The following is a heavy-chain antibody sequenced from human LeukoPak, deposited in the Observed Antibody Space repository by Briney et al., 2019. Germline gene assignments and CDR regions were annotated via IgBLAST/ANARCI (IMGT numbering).Heavy chain of an antibody. D-gene: IGHD3-3*01. CDR2: IYHSGST. Sequence: SETLSHTCAVSGYSISSGYYWGWIRQPPGKGLEWIGSIYHSGSTYYNPSLKSRVTISVDTSKNQFSLKLSSVTAADTAVYYCARHIRFLEWLLSEQFDYWGQGTLVTVSS. J-gene: IGHJ4*02. V-gene: IGHV4-38-2*01. CDR1: GYSISSGYY. CDR3: ARHIRFLEWLLSEQFDY.